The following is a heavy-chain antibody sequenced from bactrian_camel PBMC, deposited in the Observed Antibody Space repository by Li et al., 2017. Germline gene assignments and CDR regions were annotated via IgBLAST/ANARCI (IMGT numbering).Heavy chain of an antibody. CDR1: RYAIGTYC. V-gene: IGHV3S67*01. D-gene: IGHD1*01. J-gene: IGHJ4*01. CDR2: IDGDDKS. CDR3: AADNSWHRCPPRRYEYNF. Sequence: VQLVESGGGSVQAGGSLKLSCRVSRYAIGTYCMGWFRQAPGKEREWVASIDGDDKSVYANATKGRFTISQDRAANTLYLQMNSLKSEDTSRYYCAADNSWHRCPPRRYEYNFWGRGTQVTVS.